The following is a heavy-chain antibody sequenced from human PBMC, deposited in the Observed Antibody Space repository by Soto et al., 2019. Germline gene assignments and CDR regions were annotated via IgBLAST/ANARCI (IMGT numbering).Heavy chain of an antibody. CDR1: GGTFSSYA. J-gene: IGHJ6*02. CDR3: AITRVGVVTAYYYGMDV. CDR2: IIPIFGTA. D-gene: IGHD3-3*01. Sequence: QVQLVQSGAEVKKPGSSVKVSCKASGGTFSSYAISWVRQAPGQGLEWMGGIIPIFGTANYAQKFQGSVTITADESTSTAYMELSSLRSEDTAVYYCAITRVGVVTAYYYGMDVWGQGTTVTVSS. V-gene: IGHV1-69*01.